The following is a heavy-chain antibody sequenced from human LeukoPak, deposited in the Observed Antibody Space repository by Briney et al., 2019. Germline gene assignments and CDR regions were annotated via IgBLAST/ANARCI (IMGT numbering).Heavy chain of an antibody. J-gene: IGHJ4*02. V-gene: IGHV3-30-3*01. CDR3: ARRGVALDY. Sequence: GGSLGLSCAASGFTFSSYAMHWVRQAPGKGLEWVAVISYDGSNKYYADSVKGRFTISRDNSKNTLYLQMNSLRAEDTAVYYCARRGVALDYWGQGTLVTVSS. D-gene: IGHD3-10*01. CDR1: GFTFSSYA. CDR2: ISYDGSNK.